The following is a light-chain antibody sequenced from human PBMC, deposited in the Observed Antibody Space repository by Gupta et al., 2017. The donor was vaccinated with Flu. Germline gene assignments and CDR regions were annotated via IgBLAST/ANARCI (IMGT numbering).Light chain of an antibody. CDR2: AAS. V-gene: IGKV1-8*01. Sequence: AIRMTQSPSPFSASPGDRVTITCRASQGISSYLAWYQQKPGKAPKLLISAASTLQSGVPARFSGRGSGRKFTLPISCRQAEDFAAYYCQQHYSYPPFTFGQGTKVDIK. J-gene: IGKJ2*01. CDR1: QGISSY. CDR3: QQHYSYPPFT.